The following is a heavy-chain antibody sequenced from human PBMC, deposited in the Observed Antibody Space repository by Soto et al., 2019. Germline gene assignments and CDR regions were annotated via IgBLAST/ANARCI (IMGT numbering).Heavy chain of an antibody. V-gene: IGHV3-30-3*01. CDR3: AIDYYKYYDSSGYYRSPAY. J-gene: IGHJ4*02. Sequence: PWGSLRLPCAPSGFTFRSHAMHWVRQAPDKGPDCAEIISYDGSDKASAHSVKGRFTISRDNSRNTLFLQMNSLRAEDTAVYYCAIDYYKYYDSSGYYRSPAYWGQGTLVTVSS. CDR2: ISYDGSDK. D-gene: IGHD3-22*01. CDR1: GFTFRSHA.